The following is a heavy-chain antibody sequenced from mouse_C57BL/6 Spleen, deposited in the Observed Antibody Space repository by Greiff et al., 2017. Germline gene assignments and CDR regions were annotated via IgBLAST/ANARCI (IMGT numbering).Heavy chain of an antibody. CDR3: TKDDYDFAY. J-gene: IGHJ3*01. D-gene: IGHD2-4*01. CDR1: GYTFTDYD. V-gene: IGHV1-15*01. CDR2: IDPETGGT. Sequence: QVQLKESGAELVRPGASVTLSCKASGYTFTDYDMHWVKQTPVHGLEWIGAIDPETGGTAYNQKFKGKAIMTADKSSSTAYMELRSLTSEDSAVYYCTKDDYDFAYWGQGTLVTVSA.